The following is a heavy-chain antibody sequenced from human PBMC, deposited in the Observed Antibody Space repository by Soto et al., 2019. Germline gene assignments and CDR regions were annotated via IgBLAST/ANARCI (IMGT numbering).Heavy chain of an antibody. Sequence: SETLSLTCAVYGGSFSGYYWSWIRQPPGKGLEWIGEINHSGSTNCNPSLKSRVTISVDTSKNQFSLKLSSVTAADTAVYYCARGKAAAGTGYYGMDVWGQGTTVTVSS. J-gene: IGHJ6*02. D-gene: IGHD6-13*01. CDR1: GGSFSGYY. CDR2: INHSGST. CDR3: ARGKAAAGTGYYGMDV. V-gene: IGHV4-34*01.